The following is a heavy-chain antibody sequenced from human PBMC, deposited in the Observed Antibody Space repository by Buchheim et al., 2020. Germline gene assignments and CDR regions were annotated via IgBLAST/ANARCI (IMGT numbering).Heavy chain of an antibody. CDR3: ARDMITFGGAPFDP. D-gene: IGHD3-16*01. CDR1: GGSVSSGSYY. J-gene: IGHJ5*02. CDR2: IYYSGST. V-gene: IGHV4-61*01. Sequence: QVQLQESGPGLVKPSETLSLTCTVSGGSVSSGSYYWSWIRQPPRKGLEWIGYIYYSGSTNYNPSLKSRVTISVDPSQNQFSLKLSSVTAADTAVYYCARDMITFGGAPFDPWGQGTL.